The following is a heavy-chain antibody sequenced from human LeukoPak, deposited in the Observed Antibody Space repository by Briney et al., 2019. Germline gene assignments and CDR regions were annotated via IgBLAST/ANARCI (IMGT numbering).Heavy chain of an antibody. Sequence: PGGSLRLSCAASGFTFSSYGMHWVRQAPGKGLEWVAVISYDGSNKYYADSVKGRFTISRDNSKNTLYLQMNSLRAEDTAVYYCARTGSGGDLDIWGQGTMVTVSS. V-gene: IGHV3-30*03. CDR1: GFTFSSYG. J-gene: IGHJ3*02. D-gene: IGHD2-15*01. CDR3: ARTGSGGDLDI. CDR2: ISYDGSNK.